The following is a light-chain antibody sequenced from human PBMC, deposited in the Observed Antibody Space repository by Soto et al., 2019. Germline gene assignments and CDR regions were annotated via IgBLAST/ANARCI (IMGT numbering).Light chain of an antibody. CDR3: MQGPLWPPRT. J-gene: IGKJ1*01. Sequence: DVVMTQSPLSLPVTLGQPASISCRSSQSLLSSDGDTYLNWFQQRPGQSPRRLIYKVSNRDSGDPHRFSGSVQGTEVPLNISRVEAEHVGVYDCMQGPLWPPRTVGQENKVEL. CDR1: QSLLSSDGDTY. CDR2: KVS. V-gene: IGKV2-30*01.